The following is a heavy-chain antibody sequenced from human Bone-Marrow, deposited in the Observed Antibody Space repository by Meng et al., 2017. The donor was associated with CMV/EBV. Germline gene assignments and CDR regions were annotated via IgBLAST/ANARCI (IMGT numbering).Heavy chain of an antibody. CDR1: GGTFSSYA. D-gene: IGHD6-6*01. Sequence: SVKVSCKASGGTFSSYAISWVRQAPGQGLEWMGGIIPIFGTANYAQKFQGRVTITTDESTSTAYMELSSLRSEDTAVYYCASSSQGGNLFDPWGQGTLVTVS. CDR2: IIPIFGTA. V-gene: IGHV1-69*05. CDR3: ASSSQGGNLFDP. J-gene: IGHJ5*02.